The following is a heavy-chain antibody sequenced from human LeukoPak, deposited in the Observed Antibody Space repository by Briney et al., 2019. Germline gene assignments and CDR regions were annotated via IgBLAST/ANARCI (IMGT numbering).Heavy chain of an antibody. Sequence: GGSLRLSCAASGFTFSNAWMSWVRQAPGKGLEWVGRIKSKTDCGTTDYAAPVKGRFTIPRDDSKNTLYLQMNSLKTEDTAVYYCTAIYSSGWFEYFQHWGQGTLVTVSS. CDR2: IKSKTDCGTT. D-gene: IGHD6-19*01. CDR1: GFTFSNAW. CDR3: TAIYSSGWFEYFQH. V-gene: IGHV3-15*01. J-gene: IGHJ1*01.